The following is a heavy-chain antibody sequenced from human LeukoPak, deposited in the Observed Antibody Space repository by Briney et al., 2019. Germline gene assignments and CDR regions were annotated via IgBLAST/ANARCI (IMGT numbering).Heavy chain of an antibody. Sequence: GGSLRLSCAASGFTVSSNDMSWVRQAPGKGLECISVIYSSGSTDYADSVKGRLTISRDNSKNTLYLQMNSLRAEDTAVYYCARVVDHDYGDYYLDYWGQGTLVTVSS. V-gene: IGHV3-53*01. D-gene: IGHD4-17*01. CDR1: GFTVSSND. CDR2: IYSSGST. J-gene: IGHJ4*02. CDR3: ARVVDHDYGDYYLDY.